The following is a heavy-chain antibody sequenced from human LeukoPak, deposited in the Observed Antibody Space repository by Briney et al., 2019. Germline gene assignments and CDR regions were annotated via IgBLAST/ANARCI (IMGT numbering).Heavy chain of an antibody. Sequence: GGSLRLSCAASGFTFSSYAMHWVRQAPGKGLEWVAAISYDGSNTYYADSVKGRFTISRDNSKNTLYLQMNSLRAEDTAVYYCARDGWRVLYYYYYGMDLWGQGTTVTVSS. CDR2: ISYDGSNT. CDR3: ARDGWRVLYYYYYGMDL. V-gene: IGHV3-30-3*01. CDR1: GFTFSSYA. D-gene: IGHD2-15*01. J-gene: IGHJ6*02.